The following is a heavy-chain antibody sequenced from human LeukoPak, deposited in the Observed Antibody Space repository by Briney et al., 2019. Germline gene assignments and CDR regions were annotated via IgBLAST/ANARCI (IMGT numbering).Heavy chain of an antibody. CDR2: IIPIFGTA. Sequence: ASVKVSCKASGGTFSSYAISWVRQAPGQGLEWMGGIIPIFGTANYAQKFQGRVTITADESTSTAYMELSSLRSEDTAVYYCAIAERYSSSWYIDYYYGMDVWGQGTTVTVSS. V-gene: IGHV1-69*13. CDR3: AIAERYSSSWYIDYYYGMDV. CDR1: GGTFSSYA. D-gene: IGHD6-13*01. J-gene: IGHJ6*02.